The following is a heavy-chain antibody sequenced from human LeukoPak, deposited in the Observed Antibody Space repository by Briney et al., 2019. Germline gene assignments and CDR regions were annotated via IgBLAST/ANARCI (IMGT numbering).Heavy chain of an antibody. CDR2: IYTSGST. Sequence: SETLSLTCTVSGGSISSYYWSWIRQPAGKGLEWIGRIYTSGSTNYNPSLKSRVTMSVDTSKNQFSLKLSSVTAADTAVYYCARDNHGGSFTNYYYYYMDVWGKGTTVTVSS. V-gene: IGHV4-4*07. D-gene: IGHD3-16*01. CDR1: GGSISSYY. CDR3: ARDNHGGSFTNYYYYYMDV. J-gene: IGHJ6*03.